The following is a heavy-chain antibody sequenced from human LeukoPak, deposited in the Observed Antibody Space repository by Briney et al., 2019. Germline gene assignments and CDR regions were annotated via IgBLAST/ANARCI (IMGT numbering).Heavy chain of an antibody. D-gene: IGHD3-10*01. CDR2: ISSSGSTI. Sequence: PGGSLGLSCAASGFTFSDYYMSWIRQAPGKGLEWVSYISSSGSTIYYADSVKGRFTISRDNAKNSLYLQMNSLRAEDTAVYYCARDRRYGSGSYFYWGQGTLVTVSS. CDR1: GFTFSDYY. V-gene: IGHV3-11*01. J-gene: IGHJ4*02. CDR3: ARDRRYGSGSYFY.